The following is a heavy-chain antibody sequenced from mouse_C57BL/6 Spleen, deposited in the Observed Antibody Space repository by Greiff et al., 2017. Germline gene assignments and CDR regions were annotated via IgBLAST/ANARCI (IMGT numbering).Heavy chain of an antibody. J-gene: IGHJ4*01. V-gene: IGHV1-52*01. CDR1: GYTFTSYW. D-gene: IGHD1-1*01. CDR2: IDPSDSET. Sequence: QVQLQQPGAELVRPGSSVKLSCKASGYTFTSYWMHWVKQRPIQGLEWIGNIDPSDSETHYNQKFKDKATLTVDKSSSTAYMQLSSRTSEDSAVYYCARSDGSSSPHYYAMDYWGQGTSVTVSS. CDR3: ARSDGSSSPHYYAMDY.